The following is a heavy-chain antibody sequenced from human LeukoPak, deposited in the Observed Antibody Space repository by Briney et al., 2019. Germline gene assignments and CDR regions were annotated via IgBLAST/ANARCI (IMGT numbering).Heavy chain of an antibody. J-gene: IGHJ5*02. CDR3: ARGSSTEWNWFGP. CDR2: IYYSGST. Sequence: PSETLSLTCTVSGGPFSSGGYYWNWIRQHPGKGLEWIGYIYYSGSTYYNPSLKSRVIISVDTSKNQFSLKLSSVTAADTAAYYCARGSSTEWNWFGPWGQGTLVTVSS. V-gene: IGHV4-31*03. CDR1: GGPFSSGGYY. D-gene: IGHD3-3*01.